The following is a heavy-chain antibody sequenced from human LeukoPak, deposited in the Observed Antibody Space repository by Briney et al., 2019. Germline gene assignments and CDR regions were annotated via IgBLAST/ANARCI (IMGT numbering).Heavy chain of an antibody. Sequence: SETLSLTCTVSGGSITSYYWSWIRQPPGKGLEWIGYIYYSGSTNYNPSLKSRVTISVDTSKNQFSLKLSSVTAADTAVYYCARGGGWSDYYYYMDVWGKETTVTISS. J-gene: IGHJ6*03. CDR2: IYYSGST. V-gene: IGHV4-59*01. CDR3: ARGGGWSDYYYYMDV. CDR1: GGSITSYY. D-gene: IGHD6-19*01.